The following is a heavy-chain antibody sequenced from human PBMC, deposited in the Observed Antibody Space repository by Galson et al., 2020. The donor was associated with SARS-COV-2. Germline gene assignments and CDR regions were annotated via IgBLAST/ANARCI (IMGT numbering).Heavy chain of an antibody. Sequence: GGSLRLSCAASGFTVSSNYMSWVRQAPGKGLEWVSAIRSGGSTHYADSVKGRFTISRDNSQNTLDLQMNSLRPEDTALYYCAGGVVGVAGGAFDIWGHGTMVAVSS. J-gene: IGHJ3*02. CDR1: GFTVSSNY. D-gene: IGHD1-26*01. V-gene: IGHV3-53*05. CDR2: IRSGGST. CDR3: AGGVVGVAGGAFDI.